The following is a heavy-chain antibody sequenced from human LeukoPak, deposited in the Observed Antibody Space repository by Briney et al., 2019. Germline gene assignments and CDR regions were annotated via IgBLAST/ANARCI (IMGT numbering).Heavy chain of an antibody. CDR3: ARDVVTVTKGFDI. V-gene: IGHV4-59*11. CDR1: TDSFSSHY. CDR2: ISYIGST. J-gene: IGHJ3*02. Sequence: SETLSLACAVSTDSFSSHYWTWIRQPPGKGLEWIGYISYIGSTNYNPSLKSRVTISIDTSKNQFSLKLSSVTAADTAVYYCARDVVTVTKGFDIWGQGTMVSVSS. D-gene: IGHD4-17*01.